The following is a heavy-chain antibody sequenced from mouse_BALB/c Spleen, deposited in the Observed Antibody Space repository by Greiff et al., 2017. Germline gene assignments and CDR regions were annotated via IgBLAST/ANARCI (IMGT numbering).Heavy chain of an antibody. J-gene: IGHJ3*01. CDR3: NPHYYGRAY. D-gene: IGHD1-1*01. Sequence: VQLKQSGAELVRSGASVKLSCTASGFNIKDYYMHWVKQRPEQGLEWIGWIDPENGDTEYAPKFQGKATMTADTSSNTAYLQLSSLTSEDTAVYYCNPHYYGRAYWGQGTLVTVSA. CDR2: IDPENGDT. CDR1: GFNIKDYY. V-gene: IGHV14-4*02.